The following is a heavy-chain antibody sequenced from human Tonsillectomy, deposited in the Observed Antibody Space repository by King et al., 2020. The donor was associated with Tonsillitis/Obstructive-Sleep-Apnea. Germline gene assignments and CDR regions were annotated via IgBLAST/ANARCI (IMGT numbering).Heavy chain of an antibody. V-gene: IGHV3-66*01. CDR2: IFSGGST. D-gene: IGHD3-10*01. J-gene: IGHJ3*02. Sequence: QLVQSGGGLVQPGGSLRLSCAASGFTVSSNYMNWVRQAPGKGLEWVSIIFSGGSTYYADSVKGRFTISRDNSKNTVYLQINSLRAEDTAVYYCARSYDFGEAFDIWGQGTMVTVSS. CDR1: GFTVSSNY. CDR3: ARSYDFGEAFDI.